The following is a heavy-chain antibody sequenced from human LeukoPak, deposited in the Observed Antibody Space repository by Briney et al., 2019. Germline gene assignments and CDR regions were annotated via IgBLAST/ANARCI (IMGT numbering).Heavy chain of an antibody. J-gene: IGHJ4*02. CDR1: GGSISSYY. V-gene: IGHV4-59*12. D-gene: IGHD6-13*01. CDR2: IYYSGST. CDR3: ARGWHYSSSWYGHDY. Sequence: TSETLSLTCTVSGGSISSYYWSWIRQPPGKGLEWIGYIYYSGSTYYNPSLKSRVTISVDTSKNQFSLKLSSVTAADTAVYYCARGWHYSSSWYGHDYWGQGTLVTVSS.